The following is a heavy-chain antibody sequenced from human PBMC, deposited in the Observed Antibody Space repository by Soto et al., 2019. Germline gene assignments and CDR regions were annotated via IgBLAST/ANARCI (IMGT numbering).Heavy chain of an antibody. CDR3: AYSPGWYRHDL. CDR2: MLHSGTT. Sequence: QVQLQESGPGPVKPSGTLSLTCAVSGDSISSPKWWTWVRQPPGKGLEWIEDMLHSGTTNYNPSLKSRVTISVDKSKNQFSLNLYSVTAADTAVYYCAYSPGWYRHDLWGPGTLVIVSS. J-gene: IGHJ3*01. CDR1: GDSISSPKW. V-gene: IGHV4-4*02. D-gene: IGHD6-19*01.